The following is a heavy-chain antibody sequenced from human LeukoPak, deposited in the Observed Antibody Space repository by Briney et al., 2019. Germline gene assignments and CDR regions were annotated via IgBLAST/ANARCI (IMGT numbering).Heavy chain of an antibody. CDR3: AREDSSGLDY. Sequence: PGGSLRLSCAASGFIFNSYSMNWVRQAPGKGLEWVSSSSGSTIYYADSVKGRFTISRDNAKNSLYLQMNSLRAEDTAIYYCAREDSSGLDYWGQGTLVTVSS. CDR2: SSSGSTI. D-gene: IGHD6-19*01. J-gene: IGHJ4*02. CDR1: GFIFNSYS. V-gene: IGHV3-48*04.